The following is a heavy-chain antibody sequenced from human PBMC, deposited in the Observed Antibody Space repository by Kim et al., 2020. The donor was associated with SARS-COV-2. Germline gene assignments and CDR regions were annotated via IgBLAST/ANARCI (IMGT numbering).Heavy chain of an antibody. Sequence: STYYNPSLKSRVTISVDTSKNQFSLQLSSVTAADTAVYYCARVAVGNFDYWGRGTLVTVSS. J-gene: IGHJ4*02. CDR3: ARVAVGNFDY. CDR2: ST. D-gene: IGHD6-19*01. V-gene: IGHV4-31*02.